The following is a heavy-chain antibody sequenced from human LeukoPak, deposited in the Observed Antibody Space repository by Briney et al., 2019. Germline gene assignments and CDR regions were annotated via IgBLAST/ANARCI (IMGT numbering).Heavy chain of an antibody. CDR2: IYYSGST. J-gene: IGHJ3*02. CDR3: AREYSSSSGKNAFDI. Sequence: PSETLSLTCTVSGGSISSYYWSWIRQPPGKGLEWIGYIYYSGSTNYNPSLKSRVTISVDTSKNQFSLKLTSVTAADTAVYYCAREYSSSSGKNAFDIWGQGTLVTVSS. D-gene: IGHD6-6*01. CDR1: GGSISSYY. V-gene: IGHV4-59*12.